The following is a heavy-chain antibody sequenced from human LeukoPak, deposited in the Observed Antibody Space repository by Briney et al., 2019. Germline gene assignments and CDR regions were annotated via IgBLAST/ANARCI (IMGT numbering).Heavy chain of an antibody. CDR3: AITYYYDSSGRGEADY. D-gene: IGHD3-22*01. V-gene: IGHV4-39*07. Sequence: SETLSLTCAVSGDSISSGDYSWSWIRQPPGKGLEWIGSIYYSGSTYYNPSLKSRVTISVDTSKNQFSLKLSSVTAADTAVYYCAITYYYDSSGRGEADYWGQGTLVTVSS. J-gene: IGHJ4*02. CDR1: GDSISSGDYS. CDR2: IYYSGST.